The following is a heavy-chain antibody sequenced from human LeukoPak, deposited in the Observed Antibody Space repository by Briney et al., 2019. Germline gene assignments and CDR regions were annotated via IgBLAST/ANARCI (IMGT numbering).Heavy chain of an antibody. Sequence: GGSLRLSCAASGFTVSSNHMSWVRQAPGKGLEWVSVIYSGGSTDYADSMKGRFTISRDNAKNTLYLQMNSLRAEDTAVYYCARDGYESFDYWGQGTLVTVSS. V-gene: IGHV3-53*01. D-gene: IGHD5-12*01. CDR2: IYSGGST. J-gene: IGHJ4*02. CDR3: ARDGYESFDY. CDR1: GFTVSSNH.